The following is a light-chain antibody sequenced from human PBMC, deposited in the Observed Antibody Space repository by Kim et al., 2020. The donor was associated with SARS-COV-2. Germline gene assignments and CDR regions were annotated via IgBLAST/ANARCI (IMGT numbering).Light chain of an antibody. CDR1: KLGDKY. J-gene: IGLJ3*02. CDR3: QAWDSFTAV. Sequence: SVSPGQTASITCSGDKLGDKYACWYQQKPGQSPVLVIYQDTKRPSGIPERFSGSNSGNTATLTISGTQAMDEADYYCQAWDSFTAVFGGGTQLTVL. V-gene: IGLV3-1*01. CDR2: QDT.